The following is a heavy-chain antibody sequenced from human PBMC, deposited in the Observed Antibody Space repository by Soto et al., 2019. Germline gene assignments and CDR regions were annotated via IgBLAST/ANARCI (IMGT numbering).Heavy chain of an antibody. CDR1: GFTFSSYS. CDR2: ISSSSSYI. CDR3: ATEYSSGWSNWFDP. D-gene: IGHD6-19*01. Sequence: GSLRLSCAASGFTFSSYSMNWVRQAPGKGLEWVSSISSSSSYIYYADSVKGRFTISRDNAKNSLYLQINSLRAEDTAVYYWATEYSSGWSNWFDPWGQGTLVTVSS. V-gene: IGHV3-21*01. J-gene: IGHJ5*02.